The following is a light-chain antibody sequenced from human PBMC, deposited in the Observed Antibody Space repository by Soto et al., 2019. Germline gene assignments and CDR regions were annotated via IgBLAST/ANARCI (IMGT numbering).Light chain of an antibody. CDR1: QSISTY. Sequence: DIQMTQSPSSLSASVGDRVTITCRASQSISTYVNWYQQKPGKAPELLIYAASSLQSGVPSRFTGSGSGTDFTLTVSNLQPEDFATYYCQQSYNVPRAFGGGTKVEIQ. J-gene: IGKJ4*01. CDR2: AAS. CDR3: QQSYNVPRA. V-gene: IGKV1-39*01.